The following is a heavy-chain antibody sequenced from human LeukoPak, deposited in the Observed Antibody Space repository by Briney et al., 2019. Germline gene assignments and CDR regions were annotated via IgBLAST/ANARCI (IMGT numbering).Heavy chain of an antibody. V-gene: IGHV3-23*01. D-gene: IGHD4-23*01. CDR1: GFTFNIYG. J-gene: IGHJ4*02. CDR3: ARGGTTVADY. CDR2: IGPGGHMT. Sequence: PGGSLRLSCAASGFTFNIYGMNWVRQAPGKGLEWVSGIGPGGHMTYYAESVKGRFTISRDDSKNTLSLQMSSLRAEDTAVYYCARGGTTVADYWGQGTLVTVSS.